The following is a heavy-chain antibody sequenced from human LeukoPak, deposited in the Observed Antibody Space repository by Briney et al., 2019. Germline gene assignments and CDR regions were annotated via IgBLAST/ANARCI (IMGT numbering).Heavy chain of an antibody. V-gene: IGHV3-48*03. CDR2: ISSSGSST. D-gene: IGHD1-7*01. J-gene: IGHJ6*03. CDR3: ARVELAPYYYYMHF. CDR1: GFSISSYG. Sequence: GGSLRLSCGASGFSISSYGMHWVRQAPGKGLEWVSHISSSGSSTWYADSVKGRFTISRDNAKNSLYLQMNSLRAEDTAVYYCARVELAPYYYYMHFWGKGPTVTVSS.